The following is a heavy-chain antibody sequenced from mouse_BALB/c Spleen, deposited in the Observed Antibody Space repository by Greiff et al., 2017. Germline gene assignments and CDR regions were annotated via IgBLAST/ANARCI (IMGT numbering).Heavy chain of an antibody. D-gene: IGHD2-2*01. J-gene: IGHJ3*01. Sequence: QVQLQQSGAELVKPGASVKLSCTASGYTFTSYYMYWVKQRPGQGLEWIGEINPSNGGTNYNEKFKSKATLTEDKSSSTAYMQLSSLTSEDSAVYCCTRDDGYDSFAYWGQGTLVTVSA. CDR1: GYTFTSYY. CDR2: INPSNGGT. CDR3: TRDDGYDSFAY. V-gene: IGHV1S81*02.